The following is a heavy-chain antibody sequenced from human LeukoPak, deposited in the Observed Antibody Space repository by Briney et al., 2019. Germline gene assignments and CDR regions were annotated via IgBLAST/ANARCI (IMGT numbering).Heavy chain of an antibody. D-gene: IGHD3-10*01. CDR2: INSDGSST. CDR1: GFTFSSYW. J-gene: IGHJ4*02. CDR3: ARLYYYNSGRPYPSIYFNY. Sequence: GGSLRLSCAASGFTFSSYWMHWVRQAPGKGLVWVSRINSDGSSTSYADSVKGRFTISRDNAKNTLYLQMNTLRAEDTAKYYCARLYYYNSGRPYPSIYFNYWGQGTLVTVSS. V-gene: IGHV3-74*01.